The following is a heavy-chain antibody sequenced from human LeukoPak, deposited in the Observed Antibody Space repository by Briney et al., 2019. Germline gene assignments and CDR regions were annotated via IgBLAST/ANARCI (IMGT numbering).Heavy chain of an antibody. CDR2: ISSSSSYI. CDR1: GFTFSSYS. Sequence: GGSLRLSCAASGFTFSSYSMNWVRQAPGKGLEWVSSISSSSSYIYYADSVKGRFTISRDNAKNSLYLQMNSLRAEDTAVYYCARVDYYGSGSYYNETLGYHYGMDVWGKGTTVTVSS. J-gene: IGHJ6*04. D-gene: IGHD3-10*01. V-gene: IGHV3-21*01. CDR3: ARVDYYGSGSYYNETLGYHYGMDV.